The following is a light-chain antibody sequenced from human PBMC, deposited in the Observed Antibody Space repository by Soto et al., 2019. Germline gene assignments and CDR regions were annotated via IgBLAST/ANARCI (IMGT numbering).Light chain of an antibody. V-gene: IGKV1-5*03. CDR1: QSISSW. Sequence: DIQMTQSPSTLPASVGDRVTITCRASQSISSWLAWYQQRPGKAPNLLIYKASNLENGVPSRFSGSGSGTEFTLTISSLQPDDFATYYCQQYNSYSYTFGQGTKLQIK. CDR3: QQYNSYSYT. CDR2: KAS. J-gene: IGKJ2*01.